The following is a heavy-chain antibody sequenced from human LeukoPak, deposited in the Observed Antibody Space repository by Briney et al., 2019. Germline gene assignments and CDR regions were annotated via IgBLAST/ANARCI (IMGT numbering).Heavy chain of an antibody. Sequence: SETLSLTCTVSGDSINNYYWSWIRQPPGKGLEYIGYIYYSGSANYNPSLKSRVTISVDPSKNQFSLKLSSVTAADSAVYYCARNGDYYEKSGYYYLFDFWGQGTLVTVSS. J-gene: IGHJ4*02. CDR3: ARNGDYYEKSGYYYLFDF. D-gene: IGHD3-22*01. CDR2: IYYSGSA. CDR1: GDSINNYY. V-gene: IGHV4-59*01.